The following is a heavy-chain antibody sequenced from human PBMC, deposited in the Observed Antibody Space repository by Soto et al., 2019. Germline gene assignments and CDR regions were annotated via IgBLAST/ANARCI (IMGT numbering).Heavy chain of an antibody. J-gene: IGHJ4*02. CDR1: GFTFSNYG. CDR2: ITSGGDYI. CDR3: ARIDGYTYPNDY. D-gene: IGHD5-12*01. Sequence: EVQLVESGGGLVKPGGSLRLSCAASGFTFSNYGMNWVRQAPGKGLEWVSSITSGGDYIYYADSLKGRFTISRDNAKNSLYLQMNSLRAEDTAVYYCARIDGYTYPNDYWGQGTLVTVSS. V-gene: IGHV3-21*02.